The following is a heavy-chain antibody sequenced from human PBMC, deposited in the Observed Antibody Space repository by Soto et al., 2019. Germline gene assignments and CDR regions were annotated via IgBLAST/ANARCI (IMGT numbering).Heavy chain of an antibody. D-gene: IGHD3-9*01. CDR1: GFTFSSYE. Sequence: GGSLRLSCAASGFTFSSYEMNWVRQAPGKGLEWVSYISSSGSTIYYADSVKGRFTISRDNAKNSLYLQMNSLRAEDTAVYYCARDRRSSLRYFDYRFDYWGQGTLVTVSS. CDR2: ISSSGSTI. CDR3: ARDRRSSLRYFDYRFDY. V-gene: IGHV3-48*03. J-gene: IGHJ4*02.